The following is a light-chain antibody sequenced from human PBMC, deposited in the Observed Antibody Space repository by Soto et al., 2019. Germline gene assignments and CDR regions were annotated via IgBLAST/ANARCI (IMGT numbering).Light chain of an antibody. CDR2: EGS. J-gene: IGLJ2*01. V-gene: IGLV2-23*01. CDR3: CSYAGSSTHVV. Sequence: QSVLTQPASVSGSPGQSITISCTGTSSDVGSYNLVSWYQQHPGKAPKLMIYEGSKRPSGVSNRSSGSKSGNTAPLTISGLQAEDEADYYCCSYAGSSTHVVFGGGNKVTVL. CDR1: SSDVGSYNL.